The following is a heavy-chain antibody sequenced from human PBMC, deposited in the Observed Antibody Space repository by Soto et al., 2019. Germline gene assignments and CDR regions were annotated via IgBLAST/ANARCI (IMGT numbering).Heavy chain of an antibody. J-gene: IGHJ5*02. V-gene: IGHV1-69*13. CDR1: GGTFSSHA. CDR3: ARISMVRGVIITDWFDP. CDR2: IIPFFDTA. Sequence: SVKVSCKASGGTFSSHAFSWVRQAPGQGLEWMGDIIPFFDTADYAQKFQGRVTITADESTSTAYMELSSLRSEDTAVYYCARISMVRGVIITDWFDPWGQGTLVTVSS. D-gene: IGHD3-10*01.